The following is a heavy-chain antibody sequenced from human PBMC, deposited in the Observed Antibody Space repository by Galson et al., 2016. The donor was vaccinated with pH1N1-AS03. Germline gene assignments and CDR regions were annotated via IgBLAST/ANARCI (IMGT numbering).Heavy chain of an antibody. CDR1: GFTFNSYW. J-gene: IGHJ5*02. CDR2: IKPDGGDK. CDR3: ARDLNWDNA. V-gene: IGHV3-7*01. Sequence: SLRLSCAASGFTFNSYWMTWVRQAPGKGLEWVANIKPDGGDKYYVDSVKGRFTISRDNAKNSLYLQMNSLRVEDTAEYYCARDLNWDNAWGQGTLVTVSS.